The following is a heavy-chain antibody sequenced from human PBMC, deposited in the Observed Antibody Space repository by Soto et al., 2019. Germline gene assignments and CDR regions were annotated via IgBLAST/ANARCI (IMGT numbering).Heavy chain of an antibody. V-gene: IGHV3-30*03. CDR1: GFTFNSYG. Sequence: QVQLEESGGGVVQPGRSLRLSCAASGFTFNSYGMHWVRQAPGKGLEWVAVISYDGSDKYYSDSVKGRFTIARDNSKNTLYLQMNSLRNEATAMFYCARSTSSTLNSFYCMEVWGPGTTVTVS. CDR3: ARSTSSTLNSFYCMEV. CDR2: ISYDGSDK. J-gene: IGHJ6*02. D-gene: IGHD6-6*01.